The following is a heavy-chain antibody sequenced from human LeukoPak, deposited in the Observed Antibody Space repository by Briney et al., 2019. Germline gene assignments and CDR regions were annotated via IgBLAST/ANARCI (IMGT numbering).Heavy chain of an antibody. V-gene: IGHV1-69*05. CDR3: ARSLRSGSYAFDY. Sequence: AASVKVSCKASGGTFSSYAISWVRQAPGQGLEWMGRIIPIFGTTNYAQKFQGSVSITTDESTSTAYMELSGLRSEDTAVYYCARSLRSGSYAFDYWGQGTLVTVSS. CDR1: GGTFSSYA. D-gene: IGHD1-26*01. J-gene: IGHJ4*02. CDR2: IIPIFGTT.